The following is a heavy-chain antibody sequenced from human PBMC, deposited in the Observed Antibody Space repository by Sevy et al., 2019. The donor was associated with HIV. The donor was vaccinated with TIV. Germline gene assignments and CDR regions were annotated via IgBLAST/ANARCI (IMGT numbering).Heavy chain of an antibody. J-gene: IGHJ4*02. V-gene: IGHV3-21*01. CDR2: ISSTSAYI. CDR1: GFTFSSHR. Sequence: GGSLRLSCAASGFTFSSHRMTWVRQAPGKGLEWVSCISSTSAYINYADSVKGRFTISRDNAKNLLYLQMDSLRAEDTAVYYCARAVLEISTWRSDYWGQGTLVTVSS. CDR3: ARAVLEISTWRSDY. D-gene: IGHD1-1*01.